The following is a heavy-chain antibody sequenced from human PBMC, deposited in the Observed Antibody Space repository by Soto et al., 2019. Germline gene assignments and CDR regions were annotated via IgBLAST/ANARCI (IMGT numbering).Heavy chain of an antibody. D-gene: IGHD3-10*01. J-gene: IGHJ4*02. CDR3: AREIHMVRGVNYFEY. V-gene: IGHV4-30-2*01. CDR1: GGSISSGGYS. CDR2: IYHSGST. Sequence: SETLSLTCAVSGGSISSGGYSWSWIRQPPGKGLEWIGYIYHSGSTYYNPSLKSRVTISVDRSKNQFSLKLSSVTAADTAVYYCAREIHMVRGVNYFEYWGQGTLVTVSS.